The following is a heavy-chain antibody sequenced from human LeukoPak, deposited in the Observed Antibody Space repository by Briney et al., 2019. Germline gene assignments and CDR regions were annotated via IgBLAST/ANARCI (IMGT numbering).Heavy chain of an antibody. V-gene: IGHV3-30*01. Sequence: GGSLRLSCAASGFTFSTSALHWVRQAPGKGLEWVAVISNDGTYRFYAGSVKGRFTISRDNSKNTLYLQMDSLRAEDTAVYYCARGGYGHNMDVWGEGTTVTVSS. CDR2: ISNDGTYR. CDR1: GFTFSTSA. J-gene: IGHJ6*03. D-gene: IGHD3-10*01. CDR3: ARGGYGHNMDV.